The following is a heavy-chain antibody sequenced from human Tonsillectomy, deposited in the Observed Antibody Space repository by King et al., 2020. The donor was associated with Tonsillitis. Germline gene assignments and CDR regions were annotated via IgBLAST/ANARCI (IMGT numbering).Heavy chain of an antibody. CDR2: ISGSGYKS. Sequence: VQLVESGGGLVQPGGPLRLSCAASGFTFRSYALSWVRQSPGKGLQWVSAISGSGYKSYYIDSVKGRVTISRDNSKNTVSLQMTSLRAEDTGVYYCVREMLTGSCADYWGQGTLVTVSS. V-gene: IGHV3-23*04. CDR1: GFTFRSYA. J-gene: IGHJ4*02. D-gene: IGHD2-15*01. CDR3: VREMLTGSCADY.